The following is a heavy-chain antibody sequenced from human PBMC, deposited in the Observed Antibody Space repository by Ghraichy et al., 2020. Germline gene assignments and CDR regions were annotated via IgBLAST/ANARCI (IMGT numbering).Heavy chain of an antibody. CDR1: GYTFTNSD. D-gene: IGHD6-6*01. V-gene: IGHV1-8*01. Sequence: ASVKVSCKASGYTFTNSDINWVRQATGQGLEWMGWMNPNSGNTGYAQKFQDRVTMTRNTSISTAYMELSSLRSEDTAVYYCARGIAARPPYYYYGMDVWGQGTTVTVSS. CDR2: MNPNSGNT. CDR3: ARGIAARPPYYYYGMDV. J-gene: IGHJ6*02.